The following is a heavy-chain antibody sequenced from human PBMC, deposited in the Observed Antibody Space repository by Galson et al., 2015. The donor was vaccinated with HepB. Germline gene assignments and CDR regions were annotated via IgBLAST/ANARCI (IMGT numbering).Heavy chain of an antibody. CDR2: IKEDGTKI. V-gene: IGHV3-7*01. Sequence: SLRLSCAASGFSLSTYWMSWVRQAPGKGLEWVANIKEDGTKIYYVDSVKGRFTASRDNAKNSLYLQMTGLRAEDAAVYYCVRLGFRQKLDYWGQGTLVTVSS. J-gene: IGHJ4*02. CDR1: GFSLSTYW. CDR3: VRLGFRQKLDY. D-gene: IGHD1-26*01.